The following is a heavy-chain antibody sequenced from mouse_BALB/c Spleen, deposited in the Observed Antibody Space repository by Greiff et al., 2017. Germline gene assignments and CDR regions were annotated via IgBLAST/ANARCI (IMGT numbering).Heavy chain of an antibody. CDR3: ARQSPYYYGSSYDWYFDV. V-gene: IGHV5-12-1*01. Sequence: EVKLMESGGGLVKPGGSLKLSCAASGFAFSSYDMSWVRQTPEKRLEWVAYISSGGGSTYYPDTVKGRFTISRDNAKNTLYLQMSSLKSEDTAMYYCARQSPYYYGSSYDWYFDVWGAGTTVTVSS. CDR1: GFAFSSYD. D-gene: IGHD1-1*01. J-gene: IGHJ1*01. CDR2: ISSGGGST.